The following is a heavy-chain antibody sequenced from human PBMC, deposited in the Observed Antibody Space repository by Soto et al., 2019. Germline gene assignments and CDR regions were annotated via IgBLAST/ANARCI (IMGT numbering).Heavy chain of an antibody. CDR2: ITDNGVST. CDR3: AKAPSGLVDWLDP. J-gene: IGHJ5*02. CDR1: GFTFSSYA. D-gene: IGHD3-10*01. Sequence: GGSLRLSCAASGFTFSSYAMSWVRRAPGKGLEWVSAITDNGVSTYYADSVKGRFTMSRDNSRNTLYLQMNNLRVDDTALYYCAKAPSGLVDWLDPWGQGTLVTVSS. V-gene: IGHV3-23*01.